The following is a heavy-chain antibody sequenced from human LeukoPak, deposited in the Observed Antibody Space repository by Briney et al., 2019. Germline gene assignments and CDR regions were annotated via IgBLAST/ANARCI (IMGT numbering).Heavy chain of an antibody. J-gene: IGHJ4*02. CDR3: ARGDDGYTKNY. CDR2: VDYSGST. CDR1: GGSITSYY. V-gene: IGHV4-59*01. D-gene: IGHD5-24*01. Sequence: PSETLSLTCTVSGGSITSYYWSWIRQPPGKGLEWIGYVDYSGSTNYNPSLKSRVTISVDTSKNQFSLKLSSVTAADTAVYYCARGDDGYTKNYWGQGTLVTVSS.